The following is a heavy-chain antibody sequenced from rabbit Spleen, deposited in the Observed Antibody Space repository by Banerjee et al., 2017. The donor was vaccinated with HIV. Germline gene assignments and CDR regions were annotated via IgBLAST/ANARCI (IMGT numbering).Heavy chain of an antibody. V-gene: IGHV1S40*01. CDR1: GFSFSAGYY. CDR3: ARDSASSFSSYGMDL. CDR2: IDAGSSSFT. J-gene: IGHJ6*01. Sequence: QSLEESGGDLVKPGASLTLTCTASGFSFSAGYYMCWVRQAPGKGLEWIACIDAGSSSFTYFASWAKGRFTISKTSSTTVTLQMTSLTAADTATYFCARDSASSFSSYGMDLWGPGTLVTVS. D-gene: IGHD8-1*01.